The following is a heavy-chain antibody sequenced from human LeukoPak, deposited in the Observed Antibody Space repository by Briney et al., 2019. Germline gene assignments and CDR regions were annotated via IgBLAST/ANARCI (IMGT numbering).Heavy chain of an antibody. CDR3: AREVGATNS. V-gene: IGHV3-7*01. CDR2: IKQDGSEK. CDR1: GFTFSNYW. J-gene: IGHJ4*02. Sequence: GGSLRLSCAASGFTFSNYWMSGVRQAPGKGLEWVANIKQDGSEKYYVDSVKGRFTISRDNAKNSLFLQMNSLRAEDTAVYYCAREVGATNSWGQGTLVTVSS. D-gene: IGHD1-26*01.